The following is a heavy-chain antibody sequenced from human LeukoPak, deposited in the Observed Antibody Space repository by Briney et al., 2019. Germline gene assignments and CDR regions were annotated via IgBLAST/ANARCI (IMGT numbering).Heavy chain of an antibody. J-gene: IGHJ4*02. V-gene: IGHV3-33*01. CDR2: IWYDGSNK. D-gene: IGHD1-1*01. CDR3: ARDLEIGSSSYYFDY. Sequence: PGRSLRLSCAASGFTFSTYGIHWVRQAPGKGLEWVAIIWYDGSNKYYADSVRGRFAISRDNSKNTLYLQMNSLRAEDTAMYYCARDLEIGSSSYYFDYWGQGTLVTVSS. CDR1: GFTFSTYG.